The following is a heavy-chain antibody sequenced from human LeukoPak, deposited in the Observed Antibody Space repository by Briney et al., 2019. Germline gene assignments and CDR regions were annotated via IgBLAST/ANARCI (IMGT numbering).Heavy chain of an antibody. CDR2: IYHSGST. J-gene: IGHJ4*02. Sequence: SGTLSLTCAVSGGSISTSNWWSWVRQPPGKGLEWIGEIYHSGSTNYNPSLKSRVTISVDKSNDHFSLKLTSVTAADTAVYYCARADQLYYDILTGYYGAPQFDYWGQGTLVTVSS. V-gene: IGHV4-4*02. D-gene: IGHD3-9*01. CDR1: GGSISTSNW. CDR3: ARADQLYYDILTGYYGAPQFDY.